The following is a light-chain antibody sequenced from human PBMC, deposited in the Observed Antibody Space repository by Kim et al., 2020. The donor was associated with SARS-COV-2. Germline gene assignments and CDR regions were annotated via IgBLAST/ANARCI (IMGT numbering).Light chain of an antibody. CDR2: GAS. Sequence: EIVLTQSPGTLSLSPGERATLSCRASQAITRNYLAWYQQKPGQAPRLLIYGASNRAAGIPDNFSGSGSGTDFTLTINRLETEDFAVYHCQQYGSSPWTFGQGTKVDIK. J-gene: IGKJ1*01. CDR1: QAITRNY. CDR3: QQYGSSPWT. V-gene: IGKV3-20*01.